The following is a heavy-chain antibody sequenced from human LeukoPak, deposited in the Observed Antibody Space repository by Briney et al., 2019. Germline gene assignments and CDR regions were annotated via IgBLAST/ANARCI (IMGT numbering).Heavy chain of an antibody. CDR1: GYTFTSYG. CDR3: ASAIDYDFALDY. V-gene: IGHV1-18*01. Sequence: VASVKVSCKASGYTFTSYGISWVRQAPGQGLEWMGWISAYNGNTNYAQKLRGRVTMTTDTSTSTAYMELRSLRSDDTAVYYCASAIDYDFALDYWGQGTLVTVSS. J-gene: IGHJ4*02. CDR2: ISAYNGNT. D-gene: IGHD4-17*01.